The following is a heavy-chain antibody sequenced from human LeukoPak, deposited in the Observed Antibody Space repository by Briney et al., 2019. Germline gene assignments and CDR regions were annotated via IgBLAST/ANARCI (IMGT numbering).Heavy chain of an antibody. J-gene: IGHJ4*02. CDR3: AKDASQGGADYYFDY. V-gene: IGHV3-30*18. CDR1: GFTFSSYG. CDR2: ISYDGSDK. D-gene: IGHD3-16*01. Sequence: GGSLRLSCAASGFTFSSYGMHWVRRAPGKGLEWVAVISYDGSDKYSADSVKGRFTISRDNSKNTLYLQMNSLRAEDTAVYYCAKDASQGGADYYFDYWGQGTLVTVSS.